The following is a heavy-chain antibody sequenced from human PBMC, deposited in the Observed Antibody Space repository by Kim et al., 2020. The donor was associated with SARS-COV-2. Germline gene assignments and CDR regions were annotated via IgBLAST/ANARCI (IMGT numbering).Heavy chain of an antibody. Sequence: TYYAETVKGRFTITRDNSKNTRYLQMSSLRAEDTALYYCARRGTKGLAYWGQGTLVTVSS. V-gene: IGHV3-23*01. CDR3: ARRGTKGLAY. CDR2: T. J-gene: IGHJ4*02. D-gene: IGHD3-16*01.